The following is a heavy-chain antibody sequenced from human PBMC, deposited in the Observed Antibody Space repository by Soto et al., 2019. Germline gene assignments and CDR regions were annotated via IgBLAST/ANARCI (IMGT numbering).Heavy chain of an antibody. J-gene: IGHJ4*02. V-gene: IGHV1-46*01. CDR2: FNPRGGTT. D-gene: IGHD3-3*01. CDR3: ARVYGLVQYADFWSGYYDY. Sequence: QVQLLQSGAEVKKPGASVRISCKSSANTFINNYINWVRQAPGQGLEWLGVFNPRGGTTRYAQKFKGSVQMTGATPTRKVFMELSNLKSEDTAVSYCARVYGLVQYADFWSGYYDYWGQGTLVIVSS. CDR1: ANTFINNY.